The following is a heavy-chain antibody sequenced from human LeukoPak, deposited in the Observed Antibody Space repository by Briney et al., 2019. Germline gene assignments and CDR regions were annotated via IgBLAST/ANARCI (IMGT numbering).Heavy chain of an antibody. J-gene: IGHJ4*02. CDR1: GFTFSSYG. CDR3: AKAPSYSSSWYSPDY. Sequence: PGGSLRLSCAASGFTFSSYGMHWVRQAPGKGLEWVAVIWYDGSNKYYADSVKGRFTISRDNSKNTLYLQMNSLRGDDTAVYYCAKAPSYSSSWYSPDYWGQGTLVTVSS. CDR2: IWYDGSNK. D-gene: IGHD6-13*01. V-gene: IGHV3-30*02.